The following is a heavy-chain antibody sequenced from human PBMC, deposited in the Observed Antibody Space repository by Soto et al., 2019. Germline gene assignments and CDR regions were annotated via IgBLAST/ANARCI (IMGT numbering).Heavy chain of an antibody. D-gene: IGHD5-18*01. V-gene: IGHV1-18*04. CDR2: ISAYNGNT. CDR1: GYTFTSYG. Sequence: GASVKVSCKASGYTFTSYGISWVRQAPGQGLEWMGWISAYNGNTNYAQKLQGRVTMTTDTSTSTAYMELRSLGSDDTAVYYCARGNTAMVTPYYGMDVWGQGTTVTVSS. J-gene: IGHJ6*02. CDR3: ARGNTAMVTPYYGMDV.